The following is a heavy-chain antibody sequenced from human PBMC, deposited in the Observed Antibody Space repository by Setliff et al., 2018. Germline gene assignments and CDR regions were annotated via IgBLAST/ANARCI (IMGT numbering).Heavy chain of an antibody. J-gene: IGHJ4*02. Sequence: PGESLTLSCAASGFTFSSYSMSWVRQAPGKGLEWVSYISSSSSTIYYADSVKGRFTISRDNAKNSLYLQMNSLRAEDTAVYYCARVYDFWSGYYVDYWGQGTLVTVSS. D-gene: IGHD3-3*01. V-gene: IGHV3-48*01. CDR1: GFTFSSYS. CDR3: ARVYDFWSGYYVDY. CDR2: ISSSSSTI.